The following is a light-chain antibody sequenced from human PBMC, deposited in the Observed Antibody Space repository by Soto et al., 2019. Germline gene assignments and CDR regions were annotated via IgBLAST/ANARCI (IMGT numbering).Light chain of an antibody. V-gene: IGKV1-5*01. CDR1: QSLSRW. CDR3: QQYQTLWT. J-gene: IGKJ1*01. Sequence: DIQMTQSPSTLSASVGDRVTITCRASQSLSRWLAWYQQKPGKAPKLLIYDDSSLESGVPSRFSGSASGTEFTLTISSLQPDDFATYYCQQYQTLWTFCQGTKVDIK. CDR2: DDS.